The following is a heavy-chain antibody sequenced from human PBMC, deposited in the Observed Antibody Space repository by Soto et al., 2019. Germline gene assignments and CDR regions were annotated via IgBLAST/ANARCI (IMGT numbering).Heavy chain of an antibody. D-gene: IGHD3-10*01. Sequence: EVQLVESGGGLVQPGGSLRLSCAASGITLSDHFIDWVRQAPGKGLDWVGRTKAKAYSYPTEYAASVKGRFPISRDDSENSVYLQMNSLKSEDTAVYYCASIRGGMGYWGQGTLVTVSP. CDR3: ASIRGGMGY. V-gene: IGHV3-72*01. J-gene: IGHJ4*02. CDR2: TKAKAYSYPT. CDR1: GITLSDHF.